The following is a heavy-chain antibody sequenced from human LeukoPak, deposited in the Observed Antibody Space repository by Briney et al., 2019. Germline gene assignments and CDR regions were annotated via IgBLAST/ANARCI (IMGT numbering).Heavy chain of an antibody. V-gene: IGHV4-30-2*01. D-gene: IGHD6-6*01. J-gene: IGHJ4*02. Sequence: SETLSLTCTVSGGSISSGGYYWSWIRQPPGKGLEWIGYIYHSGSTYYNPSLKSRVTISVDRSKNQFSLKLSSVTAADTAVYYCARVAARPYYFDCWGQGTLVTVSS. CDR3: ARVAARPYYFDC. CDR1: GGSISSGGYY. CDR2: IYHSGST.